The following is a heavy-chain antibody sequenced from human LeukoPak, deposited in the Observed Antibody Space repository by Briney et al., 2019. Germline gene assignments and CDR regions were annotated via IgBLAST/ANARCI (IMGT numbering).Heavy chain of an antibody. Sequence: GASVKVSCKVSGYTLSELSMHWVRQAPGKGLEWMGGFDPEDGETIYAQKFQGRVTMTEDTSTDTAYMELSSLRSEDTAVYYCATAHLGVWYFDLWGRGTLVTLSS. J-gene: IGHJ2*01. CDR3: ATAHLGVWYFDL. CDR1: GYTLSELS. CDR2: FDPEDGET. V-gene: IGHV1-24*01.